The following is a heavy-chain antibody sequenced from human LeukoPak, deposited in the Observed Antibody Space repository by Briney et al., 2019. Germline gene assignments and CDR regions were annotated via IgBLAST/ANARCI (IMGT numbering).Heavy chain of an antibody. J-gene: IGHJ4*02. V-gene: IGHV4-39*02. Sequence: SETLSLTCTVSGGSISSSSYYWGWIRQPPGKGLEWIGSIYYSGSTYYNPSLKSRVTISVDSSKNQFSLKLSSVTAADTAVYYCARDLLNEGNHLDYWGQGTLVTVSS. CDR1: GGSISSSSYY. CDR3: ARDLLNEGNHLDY. D-gene: IGHD4-23*01. CDR2: IYYSGST.